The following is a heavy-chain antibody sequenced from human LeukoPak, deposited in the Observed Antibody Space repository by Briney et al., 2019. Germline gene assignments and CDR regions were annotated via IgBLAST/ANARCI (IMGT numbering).Heavy chain of an antibody. CDR1: GYSISRGYY. CDR2: IYHSGIT. D-gene: IGHD3-3*01. J-gene: IGHJ4*02. CDR3: ARGITIFGVATIYYFDY. Sequence: KSSETLSLTCAVSGYSISRGYYWGWIRQPPGTGLEWIGNIYHSGITSYNPSLKSRVTISVDTSKNQLSMKLTSVTAADTAVYYRARGITIFGVATIYYFDYWGQGSLVTVSS. V-gene: IGHV4-38-2*01.